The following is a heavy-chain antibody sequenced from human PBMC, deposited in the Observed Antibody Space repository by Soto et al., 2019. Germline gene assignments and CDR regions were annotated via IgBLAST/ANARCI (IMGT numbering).Heavy chain of an antibody. Sequence: QVQLVQSGAEVKKPGSSVKVSCKASGGTFSSYTISWVRQAPGQGLEWMGRIIPILGIANYAQKFQGRVTITADKSTSTAYMELSSLRSEDTAVYYCARIAVAGEAFLFDPWGQGTLVTVSS. D-gene: IGHD6-19*01. J-gene: IGHJ5*02. CDR3: ARIAVAGEAFLFDP. CDR2: IIPILGIA. V-gene: IGHV1-69*02. CDR1: GGTFSSYT.